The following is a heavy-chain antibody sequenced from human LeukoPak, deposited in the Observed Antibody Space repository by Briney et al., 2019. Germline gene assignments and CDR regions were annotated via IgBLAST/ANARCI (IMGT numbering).Heavy chain of an antibody. D-gene: IGHD5-24*01. CDR1: GFTFDDYG. CDR3: AGRADDYKRGDYYYYYMDV. J-gene: IGHJ6*03. V-gene: IGHV3-20*04. CDR2: INWNGGST. Sequence: PGGSLRLSCAASGFTFDDYGMSWVRQAPGKGLEWVSGINWNGGSTGYADSVKGRFTISRDNAKNSLFLQMNSLRPEDTASYYCAGRADDYKRGDYYYYYMDVWGKGTTVTASS.